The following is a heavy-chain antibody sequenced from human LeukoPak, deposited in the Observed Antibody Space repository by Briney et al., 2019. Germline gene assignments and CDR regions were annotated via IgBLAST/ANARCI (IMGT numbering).Heavy chain of an antibody. CDR3: ARLVRNYDFRSGKQNN. D-gene: IGHD3-3*01. Sequence: SETLSLTCTVSGDTISNADYYYWGWIRQPPGRGLEWVASIYHTGSTYYNPSLKSRVTISVDTSKNQFYLKLTSVTAADTAVYYCARLVRNYDFRSGKQNNWGQGILVTVSS. CDR1: GDTISNADYYY. V-gene: IGHV4-39*01. CDR2: IYHTGST. J-gene: IGHJ4*02.